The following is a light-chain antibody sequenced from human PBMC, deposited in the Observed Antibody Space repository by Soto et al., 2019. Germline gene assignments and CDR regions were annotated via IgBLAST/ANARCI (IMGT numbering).Light chain of an antibody. CDR2: ENN. CDR1: KLGEKY. J-gene: IGLJ2*01. CDR3: QTWDITYVV. V-gene: IGLV3-1*01. Sequence: SYELTQPPSVSVSQGQTASITCSGDKLGEKYACWYQQKPGQSPVLVIYENNQRPSGIPERFSGSNSGTTATLTISGTQAVDEADYYCQTWDITYVVFGGGTKLTVL.